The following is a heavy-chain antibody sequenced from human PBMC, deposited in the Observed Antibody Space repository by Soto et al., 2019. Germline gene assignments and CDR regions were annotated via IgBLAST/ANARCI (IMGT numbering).Heavy chain of an antibody. D-gene: IGHD3-10*01. CDR3: ARGRGPSDYYYYYMDV. CDR1: GFTFSSYS. CDR2: ISSSSTI. V-gene: IGHV3-48*01. Sequence: EVQLVESGGGLVQPGGSLRLSCAASGFTFSSYSMNWVRQAPGKGLEWVSYISSSSTIYYADSVKGRFTISRDNAKNSLYLQMNSLRAEDTAVYYCARGRGPSDYYYYYMDVWGKGTTVTVSS. J-gene: IGHJ6*03.